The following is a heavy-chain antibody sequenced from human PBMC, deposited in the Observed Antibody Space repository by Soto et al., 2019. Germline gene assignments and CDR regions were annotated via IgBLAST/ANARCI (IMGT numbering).Heavy chain of an antibody. Sequence: GGSLRLSCAASGFSFSGKNYLTWVRQAPGKGLEWVSALYSSDGTYYADSVKGRFSVSRDNSKNTFYLQLHSLRPEDTALYFCATWLQREHAFDIWGLGTMVTGSS. V-gene: IGHV3-53*01. CDR3: ATWLQREHAFDI. CDR2: LYSSDGT. D-gene: IGHD1-26*01. CDR1: GFSFSGKNY. J-gene: IGHJ3*02.